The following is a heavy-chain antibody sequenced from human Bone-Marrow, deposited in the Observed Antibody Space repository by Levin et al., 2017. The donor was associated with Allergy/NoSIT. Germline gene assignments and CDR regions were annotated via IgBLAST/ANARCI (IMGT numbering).Heavy chain of an antibody. J-gene: IGHJ4*02. D-gene: IGHD3-16*01. CDR3: SRVTYVG. CDR1: GFTFSKYW. V-gene: IGHV3-74*01. CDR2: INSDGSST. Sequence: GGSLRLSCSASGFTFSKYWMHWVRQVPGKGLVWVSRINSDGSSTSYADSVKGRFTISRDNAKNTLYLQMNRLGVEDSAVYYCSRVTYVGWGQGTLVTVSS.